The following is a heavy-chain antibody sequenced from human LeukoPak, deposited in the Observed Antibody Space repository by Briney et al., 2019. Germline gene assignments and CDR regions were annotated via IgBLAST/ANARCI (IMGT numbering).Heavy chain of an antibody. CDR1: GFTFSSYG. J-gene: IGHJ4*02. V-gene: IGHV3-30*18. CDR2: ISYDGSNK. Sequence: HPGGSLRLSCAASGFTFSSYGMHSVRQAPGKGLEWVAVISYDGSNKYYADSVKGRFTISRDNSKNTLYLQMNSLRAEDTAMYYCAKDLGYIELEGAFDYWGQGTLVTVSS. D-gene: IGHD5-24*01. CDR3: AKDLGYIELEGAFDY.